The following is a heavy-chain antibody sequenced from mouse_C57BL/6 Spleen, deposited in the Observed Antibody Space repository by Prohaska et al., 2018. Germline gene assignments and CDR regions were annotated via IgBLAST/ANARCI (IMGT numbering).Heavy chain of an antibody. V-gene: IGHV1-15*01. CDR1: GYTFTDYE. CDR3: TRSDYGNYPPFAY. D-gene: IGHD2-1*01. J-gene: IGHJ3*01. Sequence: QVQLQQSGAELVRPGASVTLSCKASGYTFTDYEMHWVKQTPVHGLEWIGAIDPETGGTAYNQKFKGKAILTADKSSSTAYMELRSLTSEDSAVYYCTRSDYGNYPPFAYWGQGTLVTVSA. CDR2: IDPETGGT.